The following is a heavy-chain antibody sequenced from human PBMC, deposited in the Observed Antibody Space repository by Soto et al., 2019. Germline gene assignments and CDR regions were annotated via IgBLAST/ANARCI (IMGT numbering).Heavy chain of an antibody. D-gene: IGHD3-10*01. J-gene: IGHJ6*02. V-gene: IGHV4-34*01. CDR1: GGSFSGYY. CDR3: ARARITMVREVIKYNMDV. CDR2: INHSGST. Sequence: PSETLSLTCVVYGGSFSGYYWSWICQPPGKGLEWIGEINHSGSTNYNPSLKSRVTISVDTSKKQFSLKLSSVTAADTGIYYCARARITMVREVIKYNMDVWGQGTTVTVSS.